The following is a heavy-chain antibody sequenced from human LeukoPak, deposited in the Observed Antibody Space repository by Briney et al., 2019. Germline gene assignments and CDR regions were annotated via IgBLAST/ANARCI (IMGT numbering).Heavy chain of an antibody. J-gene: IGHJ6*02. Sequence: SETLSLTCTVSGGSISSYYWSWIWQPPGKGLEWIGYIYYSGSTNYNPSLKSRVTISVDTSKNQFSLKLSSVTAADTAVYYCARGLVVPAAMPELDYYYYGMDVWGQGTTATVSS. CDR2: IYYSGST. CDR3: ARGLVVPAAMPELDYYYYGMDV. D-gene: IGHD2-2*01. V-gene: IGHV4-59*01. CDR1: GGSISSYY.